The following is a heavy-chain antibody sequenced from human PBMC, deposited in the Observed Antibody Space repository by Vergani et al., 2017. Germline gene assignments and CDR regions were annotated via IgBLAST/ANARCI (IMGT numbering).Heavy chain of an antibody. CDR3: ARSGGRLRGPSIGY. D-gene: IGHD3-16*01. CDR1: GFTFSSYS. J-gene: IGHJ4*02. V-gene: IGHV3-48*01. Sequence: EVQLVESGGGLVQPGGSLRLSCAASGFTFSSYSMNWVRQAPGKGLEWGSYISSSSSTIYYADSVKGRFTISRDNAKNSLYLQMNSLRAEDTAVYYCARSGGRLRGPSIGYWGQGTLVTVSS. CDR2: ISSSSSTI.